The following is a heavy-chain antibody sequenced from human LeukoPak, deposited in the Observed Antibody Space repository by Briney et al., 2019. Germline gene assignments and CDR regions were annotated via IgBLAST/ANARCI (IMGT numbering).Heavy chain of an antibody. J-gene: IGHJ4*02. Sequence: GGSLRLSCAASGFTFSSYAMSWVRQTPGKGLEWVSAIDGSGGNTYYADSVKGRFTISRDNSKNTLYLQMNSLRAEDTAVYYCAKDKSTGGSRREDYWGQGTLVTVSS. CDR3: AKDKSTGGSRREDY. D-gene: IGHD2-15*01. CDR1: GFTFSSYA. V-gene: IGHV3-23*01. CDR2: IDGSGGNT.